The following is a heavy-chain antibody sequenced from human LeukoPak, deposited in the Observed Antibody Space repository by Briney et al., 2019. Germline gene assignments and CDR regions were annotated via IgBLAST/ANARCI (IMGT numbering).Heavy chain of an antibody. J-gene: IGHJ4*02. CDR3: ARDPLIDSGSDY. V-gene: IGHV3-74*01. CDR2: INSDGSTT. D-gene: IGHD3-10*01. Sequence: GGSLRLSCAASGFTFSSYWMHWVRQAPGKGLVWVSRINSDGSTTNYADSVKGRFTISRDNAKNTLYLQMNSLRAEDTAVYYCARDPLIDSGSDYWGQGTLVTVSS. CDR1: GFTFSSYW.